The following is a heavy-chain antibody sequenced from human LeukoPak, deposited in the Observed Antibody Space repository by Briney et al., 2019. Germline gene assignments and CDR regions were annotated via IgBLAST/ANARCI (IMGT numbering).Heavy chain of an antibody. J-gene: IGHJ6*03. D-gene: IGHD3-3*01. Sequence: PSETLSLTCTVSGGSISSYYWSWIRQPAGKGLEWIGRIYTSGSTNYNPSLKSRVTMSVDTSKNQFSLKLSSVTAADTAVYYCARDKKGFWSGYYIYYMDVWGKGTTVTVSS. CDR3: ARDKKGFWSGYYIYYMDV. CDR2: IYTSGST. CDR1: GGSISSYY. V-gene: IGHV4-4*07.